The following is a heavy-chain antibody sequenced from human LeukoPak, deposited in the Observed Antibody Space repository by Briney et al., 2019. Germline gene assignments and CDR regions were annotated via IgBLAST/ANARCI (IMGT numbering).Heavy chain of an antibody. CDR1: GFTFSSYA. D-gene: IGHD6-13*01. CDR3: ARDLAAAAGIFDY. V-gene: IGHV3-30-3*01. Sequence: GSLRLSCAASGFTFSSYAMHWVRQAPGKGLEWVAVISYDGSNKYYADSVKGRFTISRDNSKNTLYLQMNSLRAEDTAVYYCARDLAAAAGIFDYWGQGTLVTVSS. J-gene: IGHJ4*02. CDR2: ISYDGSNK.